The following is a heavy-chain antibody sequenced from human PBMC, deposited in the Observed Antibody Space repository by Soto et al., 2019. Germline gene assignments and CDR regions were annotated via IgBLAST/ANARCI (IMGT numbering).Heavy chain of an antibody. CDR3: ARGPRSGYYNSFDY. CDR1: GGSISSSSYY. J-gene: IGHJ4*02. D-gene: IGHD3-22*01. V-gene: IGHV4-39*07. Sequence: PSETLSLTCTVSGGSISSSSYYWGWIRQPPGKGLEWIGSIYYSGSTYYNPSLKSRVTISVDTSKNQFSLKLSSVTAAVTSVYYCARGPRSGYYNSFDYWGQGTLVTVS. CDR2: IYYSGST.